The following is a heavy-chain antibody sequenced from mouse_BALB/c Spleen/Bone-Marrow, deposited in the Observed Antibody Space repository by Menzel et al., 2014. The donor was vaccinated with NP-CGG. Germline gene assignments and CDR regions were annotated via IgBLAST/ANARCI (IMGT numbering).Heavy chain of an antibody. CDR3: ARNYYGYYYALDY. CDR1: GYTFTSYN. Sequence: SGAELVKPGASVKMSCKASGYTFTSYNMHWVKQTPGQGLEWIGAIYPGNGDTSYNQKFKGKATLTADESSSTAYMLLSSLTSEDSAVYYCARNYYGYYYALDYWGQGTSVTVSS. V-gene: IGHV1-12*01. CDR2: IYPGNGDT. D-gene: IGHD1-1*01. J-gene: IGHJ4*01.